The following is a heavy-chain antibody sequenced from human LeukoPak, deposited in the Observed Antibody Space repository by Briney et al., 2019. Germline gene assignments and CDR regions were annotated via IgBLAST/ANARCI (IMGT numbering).Heavy chain of an antibody. CDR1: GYTFTGYY. CDR3: ARVHQHYDFWSLYYYYYMDV. Sequence: GASVKVSCKASGYTFTGYYMHWVRQAPGQGLEWMGIINPSGGSASYAQKFQGRVTMTRDTSISTAYMELSRLRSDDTAVYYCARVHQHYDFWSLYYYYYMDVWGKGTTVTVSS. CDR2: INPSGGSA. D-gene: IGHD3-3*01. V-gene: IGHV1-2*02. J-gene: IGHJ6*03.